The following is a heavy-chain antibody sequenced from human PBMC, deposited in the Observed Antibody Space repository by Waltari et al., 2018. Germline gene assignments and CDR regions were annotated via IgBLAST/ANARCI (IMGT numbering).Heavy chain of an antibody. CDR1: GGSLTSSSYS. V-gene: IGHV4-39*01. CDR3: ARQRLGGNWFDP. D-gene: IGHD1-26*01. Sequence: QLQLQESGPGLVKPPETLSLTFTVSGGSLTSSSYSWGWIRQPPGKGLEWIGSIYYSGSTYYNPSLKSRVTISVDTSKNQFSLKLSSVTAADTAVYYCARQRLGGNWFDPWGQGTLVTVSS. J-gene: IGHJ5*02. CDR2: IYYSGST.